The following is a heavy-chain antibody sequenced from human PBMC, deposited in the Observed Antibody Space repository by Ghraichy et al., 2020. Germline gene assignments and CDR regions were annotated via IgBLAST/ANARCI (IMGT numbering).Heavy chain of an antibody. V-gene: IGHV4-59*01. Sequence: SETLSLTCSVSGGSIISYYWSWVRQPPGRGLEWIGYIYHTGSNKYNPSLKSRVSMSLDTSKNQVSLKLNSVSAADTAVYYCARGLRSSSSQGTTSDYWGQGTLVTVSS. CDR1: GGSIISYY. CDR2: IYHTGSN. CDR3: ARGLRSSSSQGTTSDY. J-gene: IGHJ4*02. D-gene: IGHD6-6*01.